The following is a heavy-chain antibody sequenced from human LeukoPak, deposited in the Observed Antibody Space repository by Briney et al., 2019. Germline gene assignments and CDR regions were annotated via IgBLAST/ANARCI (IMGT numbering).Heavy chain of an antibody. V-gene: IGHV4-39*01. D-gene: IGHD3-10*01. CDR1: GGSISSSSYY. CDR3: ASNYYGSGSYYPYYFDY. Sequence: SETLSLTCTVSGGSISSSSYYWGWIRQPPGKGLEWIGSIYYSGSTYYNSSLKSRVTISVDTSKNQFSLKLSSATAADTAVYYCASNYYGSGSYYPYYFDYWGQGTLVTVSS. J-gene: IGHJ4*02. CDR2: IYYSGST.